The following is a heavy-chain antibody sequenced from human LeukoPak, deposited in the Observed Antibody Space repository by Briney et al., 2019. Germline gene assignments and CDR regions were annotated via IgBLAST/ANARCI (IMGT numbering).Heavy chain of an antibody. D-gene: IGHD6-6*01. Sequence: ASVKVSCKASGGTFSSYAISWVRQAPGQGLEWMGGIIPIFGTANYAQKFQGRVTITADKSTSTAYMELSSLRSEDTAVYYCARDRYSSSTFDYWGQGTLVTVSS. CDR3: ARDRYSSSTFDY. J-gene: IGHJ4*02. CDR1: GGTFSSYA. V-gene: IGHV1-69*06. CDR2: IIPIFGTA.